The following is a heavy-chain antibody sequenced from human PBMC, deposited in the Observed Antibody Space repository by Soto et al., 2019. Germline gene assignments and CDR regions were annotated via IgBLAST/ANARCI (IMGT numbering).Heavy chain of an antibody. CDR2: IYYSGST. V-gene: IGHV4-59*08. D-gene: IGHD2-15*01. Sequence: SSETLSLTCTVSGGSISSYYWSWIRQPPGKGLEWIGYIYYSGSTNYNPSLKSRVTISVDTSKNQFSLKLSSVTAADTAVYYCARLPTGYCSGGSCYSGNWFDPWGQGTLVTVSS. J-gene: IGHJ5*02. CDR1: GGSISSYY. CDR3: ARLPTGYCSGGSCYSGNWFDP.